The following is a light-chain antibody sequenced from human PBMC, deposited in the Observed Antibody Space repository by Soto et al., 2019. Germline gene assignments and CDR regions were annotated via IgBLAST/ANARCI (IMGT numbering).Light chain of an antibody. V-gene: IGKV3-20*01. CDR2: GAS. CDR3: QQYGISPQT. Sequence: EVVLTQSPGTLSLSPGERATLSCRTSQSVRNNYLAWYQQKPGQAPRRIIYGASSRATGIPDRFSGSGSGSDFTLTISRLEPEDFAVYYCQQYGISPQTFGQGTKVDFK. CDR1: QSVRNNY. J-gene: IGKJ1*01.